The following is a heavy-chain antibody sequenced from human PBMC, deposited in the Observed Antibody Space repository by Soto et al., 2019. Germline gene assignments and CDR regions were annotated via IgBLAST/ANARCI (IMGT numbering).Heavy chain of an antibody. Sequence: ASVKVSCKASGYTFTRYGMNWARQAPGRGLEWMGWINPNSGGTKSAQKFQGRVTMTRDTSISTAYMELSRLRSDDTAVYYCARRKGDYYDSSGYHYYFDYWGQGTLVTVSS. V-gene: IGHV1-2*02. CDR2: INPNSGGT. CDR1: GYTFTRYG. CDR3: ARRKGDYYDSSGYHYYFDY. D-gene: IGHD3-22*01. J-gene: IGHJ4*02.